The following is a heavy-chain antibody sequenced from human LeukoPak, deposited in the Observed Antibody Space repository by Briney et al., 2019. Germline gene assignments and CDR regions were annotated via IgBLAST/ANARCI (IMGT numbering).Heavy chain of an antibody. V-gene: IGHV3-7*01. D-gene: IGHD2-15*01. CDR3: ARGAYCSGGSCHCDY. J-gene: IGHJ4*02. CDR2: IKEDGSEK. Sequence: GGSLRLSCAASGFSFSRHWINWVRQAPGKGLEWVANIKEDGSEKYYVDSVKGRFTISRDNAKNSLYPQMNSLRAEDTAVYYCARGAYCSGGSCHCDYWGQGTLVTVSS. CDR1: GFSFSRHW.